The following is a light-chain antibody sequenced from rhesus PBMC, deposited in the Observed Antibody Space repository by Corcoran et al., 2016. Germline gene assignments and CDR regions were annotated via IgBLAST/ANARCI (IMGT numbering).Light chain of an antibody. CDR1: SSDVGGDTY. V-gene: IGLV2S7*01. CDR2: GVA. CDR3: CSFTTSDTYI. Sequence: QTAPTQPPSVSGSLGQSVTISCTGTSSDVGGDTYVSWYQQHPGKAPKLMIYGVAKRPSGVSDRFSGSKSGNTASLTISGLQAEDEAAYYCCSFTTSDTYIFGPGTRLTVL. J-gene: IGLJ1*01.